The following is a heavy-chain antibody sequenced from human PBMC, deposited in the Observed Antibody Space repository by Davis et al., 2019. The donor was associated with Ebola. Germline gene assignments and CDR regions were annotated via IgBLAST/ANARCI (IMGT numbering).Heavy chain of an antibody. V-gene: IGHV4-38-2*02. CDR1: GYSISSGYY. CDR2: IYHSGST. CDR3: ARRSAEGDY. Sequence: SETLSLTCTVSGYSISSGYYWGWIRQPPGKGLEWIGSIYHSGSTYYNPSLKSRVTISVDTSKNQFSLKLSSVTAGDTAVYYCARRSAEGDYWGQGTLVTVSS. J-gene: IGHJ4*02.